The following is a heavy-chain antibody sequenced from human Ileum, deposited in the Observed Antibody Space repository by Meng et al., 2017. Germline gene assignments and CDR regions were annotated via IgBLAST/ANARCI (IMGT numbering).Heavy chain of an antibody. Sequence: GQLQEAGPGLVRPSGTLSLPCAVSSGSISSTTYWSWVRQPPGKGLEWIGQISHSGSAYYNPSLKSRVTMSVDKSKSQFSLMLTSVTAADTAIYYCARHGGYSQDFWGQGTLVTVSS. CDR3: ARHGGYSQDF. V-gene: IGHV4-4*02. D-gene: IGHD4-23*01. CDR2: ISHSGSA. J-gene: IGHJ4*02. CDR1: SGSISSTTY.